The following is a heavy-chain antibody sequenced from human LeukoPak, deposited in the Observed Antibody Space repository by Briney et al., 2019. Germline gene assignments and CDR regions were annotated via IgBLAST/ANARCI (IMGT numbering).Heavy chain of an antibody. Sequence: GGSLRLSCAASGFTCSNAWMSWVRQAPGKGLEWVGRIKSKTDGGTTDYAAPVKGRFTISRDDSKNTLYLQMNSLKTEDTAVYYCTTGATMVRGVIGYWGQGTLVTVSS. CDR2: IKSKTDGGTT. D-gene: IGHD3-10*01. V-gene: IGHV3-15*01. J-gene: IGHJ4*02. CDR3: TTGATMVRGVIGY. CDR1: GFTCSNAW.